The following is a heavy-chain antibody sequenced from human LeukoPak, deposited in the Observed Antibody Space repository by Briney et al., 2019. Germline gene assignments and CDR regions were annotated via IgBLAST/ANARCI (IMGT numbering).Heavy chain of an antibody. J-gene: IGHJ4*02. CDR3: AKDNSGNFLSPFDY. Sequence: PGGSLRLSCVTSGFTFSSYAMSWVRQAPGKGLEWVSTISGSGGDTYYADSVKGRFTMSRDNSKNTLDLQMSSLRAEDTAIYYCAKDNSGNFLSPFDYWGQGTLVAVSS. V-gene: IGHV3-23*01. CDR1: GFTFSSYA. CDR2: ISGSGGDT. D-gene: IGHD1-26*01.